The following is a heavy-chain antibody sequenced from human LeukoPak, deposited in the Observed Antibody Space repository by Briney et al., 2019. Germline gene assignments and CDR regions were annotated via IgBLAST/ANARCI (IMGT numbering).Heavy chain of an antibody. CDR2: IIPIFGTA. J-gene: IGHJ3*02. CDR1: GGTFSSYA. V-gene: IGHV1-69*05. Sequence: ASVKVSCKASGGTFSSYAIGWVRQAPGQGLEWMGRIIPIFGTANYAQKFQGRVTITTDESTSTAYMELSSLRSEDTAVYYCARGTMIVVPSAFDIWGQGTMVTVSS. CDR3: ARGTMIVVPSAFDI. D-gene: IGHD3-22*01.